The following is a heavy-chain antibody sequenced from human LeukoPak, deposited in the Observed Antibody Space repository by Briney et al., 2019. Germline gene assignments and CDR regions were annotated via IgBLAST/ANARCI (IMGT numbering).Heavy chain of an antibody. Sequence: SETLSLTCTVSGGSTSSYYWSWIRQPAGKGLEWIGRIYTSGSTNYNPSLKSRVTMSVDTSKNQFSLKLSSVTAADTAVYYCAGTPSGRDYFDYWGQGTLVTVSS. J-gene: IGHJ4*02. V-gene: IGHV4-4*07. CDR3: AGTPSGRDYFDY. CDR2: IYTSGST. CDR1: GGSTSSYY. D-gene: IGHD3-10*01.